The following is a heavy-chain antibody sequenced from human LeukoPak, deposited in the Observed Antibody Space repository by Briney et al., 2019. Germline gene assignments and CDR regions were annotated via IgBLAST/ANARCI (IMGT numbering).Heavy chain of an antibody. CDR2: IYSSGRT. Sequence: SESLSLTCTVSGGFLSSYYWSWIRQPPGRGLEWNGYIYSSGRTNYNTSLKSRVTISVDTSKNQSSLKLSSVSAADTAVYYCARGRLWFGELLFNYYYYYGMDVWGKGTTVTVSS. J-gene: IGHJ6*04. V-gene: IGHV4-59*01. CDR1: GGFLSSYY. D-gene: IGHD3-10*01. CDR3: ARGRLWFGELLFNYYYYYGMDV.